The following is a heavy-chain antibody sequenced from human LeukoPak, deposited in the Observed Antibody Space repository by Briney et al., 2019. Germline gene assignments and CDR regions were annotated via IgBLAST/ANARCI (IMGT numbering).Heavy chain of an antibody. CDR3: AKSMRPYALDSDNAFNI. J-gene: IGHJ3*02. V-gene: IGHV3-30*18. D-gene: IGHD2-2*03. Sequence: GGSLSFSCAASGFTFSSYGRDCVRQAPGKGLEWVAVISYDGSNKYYADSVKGRFTISRDNSKNTLYLQMNSLRAEDTAVYYCAKSMRPYALDSDNAFNIWGEATMVTVSS. CDR1: GFTFSSYG. CDR2: ISYDGSNK.